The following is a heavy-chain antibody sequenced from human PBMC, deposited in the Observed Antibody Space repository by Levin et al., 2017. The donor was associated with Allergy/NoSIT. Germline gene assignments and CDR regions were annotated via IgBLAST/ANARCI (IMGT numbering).Heavy chain of an antibody. V-gene: IGHV1-8*02. CDR2: MNPNSGNT. J-gene: IGHJ4*02. D-gene: IGHD4-11*01. Sequence: PAASVKVSCEASGYTFSSSDINWVRQATGQGLEWMGWMNPNSGNTGYAHKFLGRVTMTRNTSISTAYMELASLRSEDTAVYYCARASGRGGYSNYGFDYWGQGTLVTVSS. CDR1: GYTFSSSD. CDR3: ARASGRGGYSNYGFDY.